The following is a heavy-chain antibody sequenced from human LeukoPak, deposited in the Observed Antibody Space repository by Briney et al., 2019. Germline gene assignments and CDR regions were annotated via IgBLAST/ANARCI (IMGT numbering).Heavy chain of an antibody. V-gene: IGHV3-15*01. CDR1: GFTFSNAW. D-gene: IGHD3-22*01. CDR3: TSMGITMIVVVSDD. J-gene: IGHJ4*02. CDR2: IKSKTDGGTT. Sequence: PGGSLRLSCAASGFTFSNAWMSWVRQAPGKGLEWVGRIKSKTDGGTTDYAAPVKGRFTITRDDSKNTLYLQMNSLKTEDTAVYYCTSMGITMIVVVSDDWAQGTLVTVSS.